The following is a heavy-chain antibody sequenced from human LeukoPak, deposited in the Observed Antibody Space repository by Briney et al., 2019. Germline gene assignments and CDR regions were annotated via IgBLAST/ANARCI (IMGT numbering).Heavy chain of an antibody. D-gene: IGHD1-1*01. CDR2: IYYSGST. Sequence: SQTLSLTCTVSGGSISSGGYYWSWIRQHPGKGLEWIGYIYYSGSTYYNPSLKSRVTISVDTSKNQFSLKLSSVTGADTAVYYCARDVPGGTRYYYYYYMDVWGKGTTVTVSS. V-gene: IGHV4-31*03. J-gene: IGHJ6*03. CDR1: GGSISSGGYY. CDR3: ARDVPGGTRYYYYYYMDV.